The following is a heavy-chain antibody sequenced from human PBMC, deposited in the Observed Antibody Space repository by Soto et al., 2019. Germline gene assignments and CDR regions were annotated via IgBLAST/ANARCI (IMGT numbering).Heavy chain of an antibody. Sequence: SETLSLTCAVSGCSISSSNWWSWVRQPPGKGLEWIGEIYHSGSTNYNPSLKSRVTISVDKSKNQFSLKLSSVTAADTAVYYCARGRIQLWYPFDYWGQGTLVTVS. J-gene: IGHJ4*02. V-gene: IGHV4-4*02. CDR3: ARGRIQLWYPFDY. CDR1: GCSISSSNW. CDR2: IYHSGST. D-gene: IGHD5-18*01.